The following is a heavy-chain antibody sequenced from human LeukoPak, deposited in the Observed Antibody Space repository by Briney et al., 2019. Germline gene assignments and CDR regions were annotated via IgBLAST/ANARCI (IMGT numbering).Heavy chain of an antibody. J-gene: IGHJ4*02. D-gene: IGHD6-6*01. Sequence: SSETLSLTCSVSGDSIIGYYWGWIRQPPGKGLEWIGSIYYSGSTYYNPSLKSRVTISVDTSKNQFSLRLSSVTAADTAVYYCARVEGEYSSSSFDYWGQGTLVTVSS. CDR3: ARVEGEYSSSSFDY. V-gene: IGHV4-39*07. CDR1: GDSIIGYY. CDR2: IYYSGST.